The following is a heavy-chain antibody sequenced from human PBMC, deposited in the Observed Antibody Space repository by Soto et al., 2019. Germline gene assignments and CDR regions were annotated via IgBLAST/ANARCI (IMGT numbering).Heavy chain of an antibody. CDR2: INAGNGNT. Sequence: ASVKVSCKASGYTFTSYAMHWVRQAPGQRLEWMGWINAGNGNTKYSQKFQGRVTITRDTSASTAYMELSSLRSEDTAVYYCARVVGIAAAGTVNWFDPWGQGTLVTVYS. CDR3: ARVVGIAAAGTVNWFDP. J-gene: IGHJ5*02. V-gene: IGHV1-3*01. CDR1: GYTFTSYA. D-gene: IGHD6-13*01.